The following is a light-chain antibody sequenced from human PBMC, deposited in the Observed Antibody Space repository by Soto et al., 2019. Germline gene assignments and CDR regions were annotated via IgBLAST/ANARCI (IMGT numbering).Light chain of an antibody. V-gene: IGLV2-14*01. Sequence: QSALTQPASVYGSPGQSITISCTGTSSDVGGYNYVSWYQQHPGKAPKLMIYEVSNRPSGVSNRFSGSKSGNTASLTISGLQAEDEADYYCSSYTSSSTPCVFGTGTKVTVL. J-gene: IGLJ1*01. CDR1: SSDVGGYNY. CDR2: EVS. CDR3: SSYTSSSTPCV.